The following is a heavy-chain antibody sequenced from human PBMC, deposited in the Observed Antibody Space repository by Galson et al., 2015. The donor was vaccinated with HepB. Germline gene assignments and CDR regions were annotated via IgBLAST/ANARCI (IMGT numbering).Heavy chain of an antibody. V-gene: IGHV3-11*06. Sequence: SLRLSCPAPGFTFSNYYMTWIRQAPGKGLDWVSYISSSSNYRHYADSVKGRFTISRDNAKNSLYLQMNSLRAEDTAVYYCARFVYNYGDEGWFDPWGQGTLVTVSS. CDR3: ARFVYNYGDEGWFDP. D-gene: IGHD5-18*01. CDR1: GFTFSNYY. J-gene: IGHJ5*02. CDR2: ISSSSNYR.